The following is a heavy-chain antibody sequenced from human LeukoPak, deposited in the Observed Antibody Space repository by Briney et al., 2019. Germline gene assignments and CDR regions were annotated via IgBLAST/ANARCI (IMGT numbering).Heavy chain of an antibody. Sequence: SETLSLTCTVSGGSISSYYWSWIRQPPGKGLEWIGYIYYTGSTNYNPSLKSRVTISVDTSKNQFSLKLSSVTAADTAVYYCARGDFWSGYDWFDLWGQGTLVTVSS. CDR3: ARGDFWSGYDWFDL. CDR2: IYYTGST. J-gene: IGHJ5*02. D-gene: IGHD3-3*01. CDR1: GGSISSYY. V-gene: IGHV4-59*08.